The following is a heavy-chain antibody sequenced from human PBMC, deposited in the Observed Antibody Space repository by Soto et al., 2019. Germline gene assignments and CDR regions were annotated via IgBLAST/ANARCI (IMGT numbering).Heavy chain of an antibody. V-gene: IGHV3-53*01. CDR2: IYSGGST. CDR1: GFTVSSNY. CDR3: ARDTPVPVPAPRDYYYYGMDV. Sequence: GSLRLSCASSGFTVSSNYLSLVRQAPGQRLAWVSVIYSGGSTYYADSVKGRFTISRDNSKNTLYLQMNSLRAEDTAVYYCARDTPVPVPAPRDYYYYGMDVWGQGTTVTVSS. J-gene: IGHJ6*02. D-gene: IGHD2-2*01.